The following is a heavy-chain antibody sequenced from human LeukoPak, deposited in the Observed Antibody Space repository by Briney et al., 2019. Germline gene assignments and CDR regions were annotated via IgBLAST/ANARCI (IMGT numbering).Heavy chain of an antibody. V-gene: IGHV4-39*07. CDR2: IYYSGST. Sequence: SETLSLTCTVSGGSISSSSYYWGWIRQPPGKGLEWIGSIYYSGSTYYNPSLKSRVTISVDTSKNQFSLKLSSVTAADTAVYYCARGDKAVAGTRDFDYWGQGTLVTVSS. D-gene: IGHD6-19*01. CDR1: GGSISSSSYY. CDR3: ARGDKAVAGTRDFDY. J-gene: IGHJ4*02.